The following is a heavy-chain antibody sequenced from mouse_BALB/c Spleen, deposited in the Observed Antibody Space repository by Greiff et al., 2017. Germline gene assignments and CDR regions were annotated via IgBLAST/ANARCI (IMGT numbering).Heavy chain of an antibody. CDR3: ARASYYYGSSGDFDY. V-gene: IGHV7-3*02. CDR1: GFTFTDYY. D-gene: IGHD1-1*01. Sequence: EVQLVESGGGLVQPGGSLRLSCATSGFTFTDYYMSWVRQPPGKALEWLGFIRNKANGYTTEYSASVKGRFTISRDNSQSILYLQMNTLRAEDSATYYCARASYYYGSSGDFDYWGQGTTLTVSS. J-gene: IGHJ2*01. CDR2: IRNKANGYTT.